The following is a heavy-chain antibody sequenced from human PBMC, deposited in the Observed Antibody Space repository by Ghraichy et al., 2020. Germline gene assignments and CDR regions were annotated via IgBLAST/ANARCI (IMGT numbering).Heavy chain of an antibody. V-gene: IGHV3-23*01. CDR1: GFIFSSYP. D-gene: IGHD3-10*01. Sequence: GGSLRLSCAASGFIFSSYPMSWVRQAPGKGLEWVSTISGNGDITDYAHSVEGRFTISRDNSRNTLFLQMNSLRAEDTAFYYCAKQSWFEAFDAWGQGTMVTVSS. J-gene: IGHJ3*01. CDR2: ISGNGDIT. CDR3: AKQSWFEAFDA.